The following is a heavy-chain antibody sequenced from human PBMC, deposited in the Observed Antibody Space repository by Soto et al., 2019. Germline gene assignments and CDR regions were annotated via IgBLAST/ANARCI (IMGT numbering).Heavy chain of an antibody. CDR1: GFTFSSYA. CDR3: ARDSDSSGIWPDY. V-gene: IGHV3-33*01. J-gene: IGHJ4*02. Sequence: PGGSLRLSCAASGFTFSSYAMYWVRQAPGKGLEWVAVIWYDGSNKYYADSVKGRFTISRDNSKNTLYLQMNSLRAEDTAVYYCARDSDSSGIWPDYWGQGTLVTVSS. D-gene: IGHD3-22*01. CDR2: IWYDGSNK.